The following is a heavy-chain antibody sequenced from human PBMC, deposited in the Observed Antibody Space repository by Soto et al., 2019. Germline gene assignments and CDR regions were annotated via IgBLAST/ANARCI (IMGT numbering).Heavy chain of an antibody. Sequence: SVKVSCKASGDTFGRFTINWVRQAPGQGLEWMGGIKPISDITNYAQRFQGRVTFTAGASTSTVYLELSSLRSEDTAMYYCARDPSTINKLIGVWFDPWGQGTLVTVSS. D-gene: IGHD4-4*01. V-gene: IGHV1-69*13. CDR1: GDTFGRFT. CDR2: IKPISDIT. J-gene: IGHJ5*02. CDR3: ARDPSTINKLIGVWFDP.